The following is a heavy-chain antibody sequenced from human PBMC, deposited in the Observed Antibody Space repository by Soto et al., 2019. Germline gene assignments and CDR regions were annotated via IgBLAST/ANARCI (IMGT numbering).Heavy chain of an antibody. Sequence: AGGSLRLSCAASGFTFSSYSMNWVRQAPGKGLEWVSSISSSSSYIYYADSVKGRFTISRDNAKNSLYLQMNSLRAEDTAVYYCARDLLPPLVDTAMVTEDYYYYGMDVWGQGTTVTVSS. CDR1: GFTFSSYS. J-gene: IGHJ6*02. V-gene: IGHV3-21*01. D-gene: IGHD5-18*01. CDR2: ISSSSSYI. CDR3: ARDLLPPLVDTAMVTEDYYYYGMDV.